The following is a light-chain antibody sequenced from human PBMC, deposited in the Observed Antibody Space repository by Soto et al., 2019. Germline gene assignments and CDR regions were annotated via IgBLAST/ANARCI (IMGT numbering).Light chain of an antibody. CDR2: DGS. CDR3: CSYAGSSTSRV. CDR1: SSDVGGYNH. J-gene: IGLJ3*02. Sequence: QSALTQPASVSGSPGQSITISCTGTSSDVGGYNHVSWYQQHPGKAPKLMIYDGSNRPSGVSNRFSGAKSGNTASLTISGRQAEDEADYYCCSYAGSSTSRVFGGGTKLTVL. V-gene: IGLV2-23*01.